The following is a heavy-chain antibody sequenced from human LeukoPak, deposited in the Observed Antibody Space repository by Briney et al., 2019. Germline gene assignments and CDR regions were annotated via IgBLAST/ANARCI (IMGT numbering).Heavy chain of an antibody. D-gene: IGHD3-22*01. Sequence: GGSLRLSCAASGFTFSTSVMHWVRQAPGKGLEWLSFIRFDGSEKYHADSVKARFSISRDNSMNTLYLQMNSLRPEDTAVYYCAKDFSVYNYDSRVLDYWGQGTLVTVSS. V-gene: IGHV3-30*02. CDR2: IRFDGSEK. CDR1: GFTFSTSV. J-gene: IGHJ4*02. CDR3: AKDFSVYNYDSRVLDY.